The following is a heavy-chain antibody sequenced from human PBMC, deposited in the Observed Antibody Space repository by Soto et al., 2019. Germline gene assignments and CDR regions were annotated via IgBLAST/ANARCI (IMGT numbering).Heavy chain of an antibody. CDR1: GFTFSSYA. CDR3: AKDRTVVDWASDY. CDR2: ISGSAGST. D-gene: IGHD2-15*01. V-gene: IGHV3-23*01. Sequence: GGSLRLSCAASGFTFSSYAMSWVRQAPGKGLEWVSTISGSAGSTNYADSVKGRFTVSRDNSKNTLYLQMNSLRADDTAIYYCAKDRTVVDWASDYWGQGTLVTVSS. J-gene: IGHJ4*02.